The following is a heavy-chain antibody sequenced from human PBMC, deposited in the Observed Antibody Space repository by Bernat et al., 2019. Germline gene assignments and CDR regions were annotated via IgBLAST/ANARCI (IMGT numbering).Heavy chain of an antibody. Sequence: QVQLVESGGGVVQPGRSLRLSCAASGFTFSSYAMYWVRQAPGKGLEWVAVISYDGSNKYYADSVKGRFTISRDNSKNTLYLQMNSLRAEDTAVYYCARDGAPGSTSYRYYGMDVWGQGTTVTVSS. J-gene: IGHJ6*02. CDR2: ISYDGSNK. V-gene: IGHV3-30-3*01. CDR3: ARDGAPGSTSYRYYGMDV. D-gene: IGHD2-2*01. CDR1: GFTFSSYA.